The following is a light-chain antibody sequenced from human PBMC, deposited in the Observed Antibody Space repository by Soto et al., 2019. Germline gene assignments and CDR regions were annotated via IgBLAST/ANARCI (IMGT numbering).Light chain of an antibody. Sequence: DIQMTQSPSTLSGSVGDRVTITCRASQTISSWLPWYQQKPGKAPKLLIYKASTLKSGVPSRFSGSGSGTEFTLTISSLQPDDFATYYCQHYISYSEAFGQGTKVELK. CDR1: QTISSW. V-gene: IGKV1-5*03. CDR2: KAS. J-gene: IGKJ1*01. CDR3: QHYISYSEA.